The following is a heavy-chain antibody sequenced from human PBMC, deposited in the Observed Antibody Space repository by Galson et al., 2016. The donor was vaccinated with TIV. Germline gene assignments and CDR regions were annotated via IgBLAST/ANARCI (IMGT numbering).Heavy chain of an antibody. D-gene: IGHD2-21*02. CDR1: GFTFDDYG. V-gene: IGHV3-9*01. CDR2: ITWNSVGI. CDR3: AKEQSCGGDCYLFDF. J-gene: IGHJ4*02. Sequence: SLRLSCAASGFTFDDYGMHWVRQPPGKGLEWVSGITWNSVGIDYADSVKGRFTISRDNAKNSLYLQMNSLRPDATALYYCAKEQSCGGDCYLFDFWGQGALFTVSS.